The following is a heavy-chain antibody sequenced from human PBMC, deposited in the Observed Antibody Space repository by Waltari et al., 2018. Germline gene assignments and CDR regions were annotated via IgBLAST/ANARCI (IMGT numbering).Heavy chain of an antibody. Sequence: QVQLQESGPGLVKPSETLSLTCAVSGYSISSGYYWGWIRQPPGKGLEWIGSIYHSGSTYYIPSLKSRVTISVDTSKNQFSLKLSSVTAADTAVYYCARHGRYFDWLFNWGQGTLVTVSS. D-gene: IGHD3-9*01. CDR3: ARHGRYFDWLFN. CDR1: GYSISSGYY. J-gene: IGHJ4*02. V-gene: IGHV4-38-2*01. CDR2: IYHSGST.